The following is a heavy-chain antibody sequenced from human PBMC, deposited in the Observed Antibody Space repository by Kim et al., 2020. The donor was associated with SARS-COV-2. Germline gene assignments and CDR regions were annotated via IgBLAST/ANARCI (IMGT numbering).Heavy chain of an antibody. D-gene: IGHD6-13*01. Sequence: GGSLRLSCAASGFTFDDYTMHWVRQAPGKGLEWVSLISWDGGSTYYADSVKGRFTISRDNSKNSLYLQMNSLRTEDTALYYCAKDMVPRYSSSWYVSGDYYYGMDVWGQGTTVTVSS. CDR2: ISWDGGST. V-gene: IGHV3-43*01. J-gene: IGHJ6*02. CDR3: AKDMVPRYSSSWYVSGDYYYGMDV. CDR1: GFTFDDYT.